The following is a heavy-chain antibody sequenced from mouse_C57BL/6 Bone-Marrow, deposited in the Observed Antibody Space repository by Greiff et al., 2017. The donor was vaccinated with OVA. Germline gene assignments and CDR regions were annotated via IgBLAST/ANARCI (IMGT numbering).Heavy chain of an antibody. CDR3: ARPPKGYYAMDY. V-gene: IGHV1-53*01. CDR1: GYTFTSYW. CDR2: INPSNGGT. Sequence: VKLQQPGTELVKPGASVKLSCKASGYTFTSYWLHWVKQRPGQGLEWIGNINPSNGGTNYNEKFKSKATLTVDKSSSTAYMQLSSLTSEDSAVYYCARPPKGYYAMDYWGQGTSVTVSS. J-gene: IGHJ4*01.